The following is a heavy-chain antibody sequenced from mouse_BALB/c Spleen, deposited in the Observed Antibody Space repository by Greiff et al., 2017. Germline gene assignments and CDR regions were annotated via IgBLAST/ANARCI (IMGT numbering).Heavy chain of an antibody. CDR1: GYTFTSYW. Sequence: QVHVKQSGAELAKPGASVKMSCKASGYTFTSYWMHWVKQRPGQGLEWIGYINPSTGYTEYNQKFKDKATLTADKSSSTAYMQLSSLTSEDSAVYYCANRYLYAMDYWGQGTSVTVSS. V-gene: IGHV1-7*01. CDR2: INPSTGYT. CDR3: ANRYLYAMDY. D-gene: IGHD2-14*01. J-gene: IGHJ4*01.